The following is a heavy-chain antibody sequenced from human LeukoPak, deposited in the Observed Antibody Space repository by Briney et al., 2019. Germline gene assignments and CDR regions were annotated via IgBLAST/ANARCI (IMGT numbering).Heavy chain of an antibody. CDR2: MYYSGTT. V-gene: IGHV4-59*12. CDR1: GGSISTYS. D-gene: IGHD2-8*01. Sequence: SETLSLTCSVSGGSISTYSWSWIRLPPGKGLEWVGHMYYSGTTKYNPSLKSRVTISVDTSKNQFCLKLSSVTAADTAVYYCARVGGVRSVDYWGQGTLVTVSS. J-gene: IGHJ4*02. CDR3: ARVGGVRSVDY.